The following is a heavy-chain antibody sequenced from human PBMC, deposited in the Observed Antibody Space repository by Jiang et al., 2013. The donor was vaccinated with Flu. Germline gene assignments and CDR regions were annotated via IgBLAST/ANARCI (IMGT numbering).Heavy chain of an antibody. CDR1: GGSISSYY. V-gene: IGHV4-59*08. J-gene: IGHJ5*02. Sequence: LLKPSETLSLTCTVSGGSISSYYWSWIRQPPGKGLEWIGYIYYSGSTNYNPSLKSRVTISVDTSKNQFSLKLSSVTAADTAVYYCARQRGERSGDNWFDPWGQGTLGHRLL. CDR3: ARQRGERSGDNWFDP. D-gene: IGHD1-1*01. CDR2: IYYSGST.